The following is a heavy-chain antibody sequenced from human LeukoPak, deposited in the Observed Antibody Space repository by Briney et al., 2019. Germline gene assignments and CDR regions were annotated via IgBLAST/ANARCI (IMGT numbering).Heavy chain of an antibody. CDR3: ARDLNWETY. V-gene: IGHV3-23*01. CDR2: ISVSGGST. J-gene: IGHJ4*02. Sequence: GGTLRLSCAASGFTFSSYGMSWVRQAPGKGLEWVSAISVSGGSTYYADSVKGRFIISRDNAKNSLYLQMNSLRVEDTAVYYCARDLNWETYWGEGTLVSVSS. CDR1: GFTFSSYG. D-gene: IGHD7-27*01.